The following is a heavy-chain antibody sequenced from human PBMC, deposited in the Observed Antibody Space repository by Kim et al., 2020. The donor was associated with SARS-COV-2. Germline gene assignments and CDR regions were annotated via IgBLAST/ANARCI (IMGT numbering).Heavy chain of an antibody. V-gene: IGHV3-23*01. D-gene: IGHD2-21*01. CDR2: ISGSGGST. Sequence: GGSLRLSCAASGFTFSSYAMSWVRQAPGKGLEWVSAISGSGGSTYYADSVKGRFTISRDNSKNTLYLQMNSLRAEDTAVYYCAKGMRHIVVVIAIRRAFDIWGQGTMVTVSS. J-gene: IGHJ3*02. CDR3: AKGMRHIVVVIAIRRAFDI. CDR1: GFTFSSYA.